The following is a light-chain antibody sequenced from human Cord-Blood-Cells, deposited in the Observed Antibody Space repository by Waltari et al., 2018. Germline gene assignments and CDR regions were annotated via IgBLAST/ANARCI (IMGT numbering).Light chain of an antibody. CDR1: SYNL. CDR3: CSYAGGSTFVV. Sequence: SYNLVSWYQQHPGKAPKLMIYEGSKRPSGVSNRFSGSTSGNTASLTISGLQAEDEADYYCCSYAGGSTFVVFGGGTKLTVL. CDR2: EGS. V-gene: IGLV2-23*03. J-gene: IGLJ2*01.